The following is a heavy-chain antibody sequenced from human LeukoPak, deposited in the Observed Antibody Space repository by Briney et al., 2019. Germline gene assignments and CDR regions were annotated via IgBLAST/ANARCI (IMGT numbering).Heavy chain of an antibody. V-gene: IGHV1-2*02. Sequence: GSSVKVSCKASGSTFTGYFLHWVRQAPGQGLEWMGWINPNSGGTNYAQKFQGRVTMTTDTSITTAYMELSRLRSDDTAVYYCAITPTGYTYGLGFGYWGQGTLVTVSS. CDR1: GSTFTGYF. J-gene: IGHJ4*02. CDR2: INPNSGGT. D-gene: IGHD5-18*01. CDR3: AITPTGYTYGLGFGY.